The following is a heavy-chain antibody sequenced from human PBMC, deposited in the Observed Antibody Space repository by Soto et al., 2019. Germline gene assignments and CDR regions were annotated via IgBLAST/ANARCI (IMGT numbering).Heavy chain of an antibody. J-gene: IGHJ4*02. CDR3: AKDPDRAVTRYYFDN. Sequence: GGSLRLCCAASGFTFSSYAMSWVRQAPGKGLEWVSAISGSGGSTYYADSVKGRFTISRDNSKNTLYLQMNSLRAEDTAVYYCAKDPDRAVTRYYFDNRCQGTPVTVSS. CDR2: ISGSGGST. CDR1: GFTFSSYA. V-gene: IGHV3-23*01. D-gene: IGHD4-17*01.